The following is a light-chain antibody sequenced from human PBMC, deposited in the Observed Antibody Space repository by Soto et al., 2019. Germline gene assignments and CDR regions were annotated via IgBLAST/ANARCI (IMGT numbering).Light chain of an antibody. CDR1: QSINNY. Sequence: EIVLTQSPVTLSLSPGERATLSCRASQSINNYLAWYQQKPGQAPRLLIYDASNRATGIPARFSGSGSGTDFTLTISSLEPEDFAVYYCQQRFNWLVTFGQGTKVDI. J-gene: IGKJ1*01. CDR3: QQRFNWLVT. CDR2: DAS. V-gene: IGKV3-11*01.